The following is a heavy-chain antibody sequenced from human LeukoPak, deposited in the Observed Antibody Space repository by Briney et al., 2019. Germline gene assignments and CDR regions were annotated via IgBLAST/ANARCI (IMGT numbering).Heavy chain of an antibody. D-gene: IGHD3-10*02. Sequence: PGGSLRLSCVASGFSFRKYSMSWVRQAPGQGLEWVSSITGREGNTYAADSVKGRFTISRDSSEDTLDLQMDSLRAEDTAIYYCAKAIHYVDRWDAFDVWGRGTMVIVSS. V-gene: IGHV3-23*01. CDR2: ITGREGNT. CDR3: AKAIHYVDRWDAFDV. J-gene: IGHJ3*01. CDR1: GFSFRKYS.